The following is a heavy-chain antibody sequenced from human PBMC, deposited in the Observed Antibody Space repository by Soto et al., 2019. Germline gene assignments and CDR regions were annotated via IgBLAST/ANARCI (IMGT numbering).Heavy chain of an antibody. D-gene: IGHD3-10*01. CDR3: GRDRPAYYFGSGSYGKCVIDY. CDR1: GYTFTSYG. V-gene: IGHV1-18*01. CDR2: ISAYNGNT. Sequence: QVQLVQSGAEVKKPGASVKVSCKASGYTFTSYGISWVRQAPGQGLEGMGWISAYNGNTNYAKKLQGRVNMTTDTSTSTAYMELRSLRSDETAVYYCGRDRPAYYFGSGSYGKCVIDYWGQGTLVTVSS. J-gene: IGHJ4*02.